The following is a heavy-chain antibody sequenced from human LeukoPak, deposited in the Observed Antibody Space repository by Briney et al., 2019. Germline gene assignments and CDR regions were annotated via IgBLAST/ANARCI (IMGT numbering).Heavy chain of an antibody. CDR3: AKGGSYRSQPYFDY. D-gene: IGHD3-16*02. V-gene: IGHV3-23*01. J-gene: IGHJ4*02. Sequence: GGSLRLSCAASAFTFSSYGMNWVRQAPGKGLEWVSAISPSGDSTSYADSVKGRFTISRDNSKNTVYLQMNSLRAEDTAVYYCAKGGSYRSQPYFDYWGQGTPVTVSS. CDR2: ISPSGDST. CDR1: AFTFSSYG.